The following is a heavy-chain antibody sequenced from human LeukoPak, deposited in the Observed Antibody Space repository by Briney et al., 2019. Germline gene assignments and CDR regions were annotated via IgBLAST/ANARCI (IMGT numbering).Heavy chain of an antibody. CDR2: ISSTSSNI. D-gene: IGHD6-25*01. CDR3: ARDWGLSGYVLDH. CDR1: GITFSSYG. V-gene: IGHV3-48*02. Sequence: GGSLRLSCAASGITFSSYGMNWVRQAPGKGLEWISYISSTSSNIYYADSVKGRFTISRDNAKNSLYLQMNSVRDEDTAVYLCARDWGLSGYVLDHWGQGTLVTVSS. J-gene: IGHJ4*02.